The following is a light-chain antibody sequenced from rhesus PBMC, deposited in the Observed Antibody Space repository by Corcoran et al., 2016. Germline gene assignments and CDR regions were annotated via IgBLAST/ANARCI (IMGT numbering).Light chain of an antibody. Sequence: DIQMTQSPSSLSASVGDTVTITCRASQRISSWLAWYQQKQGKAPKLLIYKASTLQSGVPSRFSGSGSGTDFTLTINSLQSEDFATYYCQQYSSSPSNFGQGTKVETK. CDR3: QQYSSSPSN. CDR2: KAS. CDR1: QRISSW. J-gene: IGKJ2*01. V-gene: IGKV1-22*01.